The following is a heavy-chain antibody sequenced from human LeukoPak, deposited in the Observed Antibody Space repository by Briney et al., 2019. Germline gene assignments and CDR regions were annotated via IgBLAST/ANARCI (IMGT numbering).Heavy chain of an antibody. V-gene: IGHV3-30*02. J-gene: IGHJ4*02. CDR3: AKDKDYGSGSYYFHDY. D-gene: IGHD3-10*01. CDR1: GFTFSSYG. Sequence: GGSLRLTCAASGFTFSSYGMHWVRQAPGKGLEWVAFIRHDGSNRYYADSVKGRFTISRDNSKNTLYLQMNSLRAEDTAVYYCAKDKDYGSGSYYFHDYWGQGTLVTVSS. CDR2: IRHDGSNR.